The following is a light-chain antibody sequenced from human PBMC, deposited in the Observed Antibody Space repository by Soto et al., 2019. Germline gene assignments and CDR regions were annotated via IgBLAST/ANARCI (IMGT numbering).Light chain of an antibody. CDR3: QQYGSSPWT. Sequence: IVCSPSPCTLCFSPSQWSTLSSRSSQSVSSSYLAWYQQKPGQAPRLLIYGASSRATGIPDRFSGSGSGTDFTLTISRLEPEDFAVYYCQQYGSSPWTFGQGTKVDIK. V-gene: IGKV3-20*01. CDR1: QSVSSSY. CDR2: GAS. J-gene: IGKJ1*01.